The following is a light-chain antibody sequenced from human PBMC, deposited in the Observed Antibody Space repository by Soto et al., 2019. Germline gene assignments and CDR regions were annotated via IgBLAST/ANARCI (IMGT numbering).Light chain of an antibody. V-gene: IGLV2-14*01. CDR1: SSDVGGYNY. CDR2: EVS. CDR3: SSYTSSSTLV. Sequence: QSALTQPASVSGSPGQSITISCTGTSSDVGGYNYVSWYQQHPDKAPKLMIYEVSNRPSGVSNRFSGSKSGNTASLTISGLQAEDGADYNCSSYTSSSTLVFGGGTKLTVV. J-gene: IGLJ2*01.